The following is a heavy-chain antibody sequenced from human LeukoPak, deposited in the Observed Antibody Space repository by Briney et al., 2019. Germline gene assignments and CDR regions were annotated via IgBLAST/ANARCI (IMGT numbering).Heavy chain of an antibody. V-gene: IGHV4-34*01. CDR2: INHSGST. D-gene: IGHD3-3*01. CDR3: ARGALRFLEWLSPSYYYYMDV. Sequence: SETLSLTCAVYGGSFSGYYWSWIRQPPGKGLEWIGEINHSGSTNYNPSLKSRVTISVDTSKNQFSLKLSSVTAADTAVYYCARGALRFLEWLSPSYYYYMDVWGKGTTVTVSS. CDR1: GGSFSGYY. J-gene: IGHJ6*03.